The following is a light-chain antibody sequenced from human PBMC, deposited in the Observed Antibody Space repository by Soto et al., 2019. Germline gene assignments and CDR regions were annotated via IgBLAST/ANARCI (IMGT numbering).Light chain of an antibody. CDR1: KSLQHSTGYNY. Sequence: DIVMTQSPLSLPVTPGEPASISCRSSKSLQHSTGYNYLDWYVQKPGQSPQILIYLASNRASGVPERFSGSGSGPDFTLKISRVEAEDVGTYYCMQALQTPAFGQGTKVEIK. V-gene: IGKV2-28*01. J-gene: IGKJ1*01. CDR2: LAS. CDR3: MQALQTPA.